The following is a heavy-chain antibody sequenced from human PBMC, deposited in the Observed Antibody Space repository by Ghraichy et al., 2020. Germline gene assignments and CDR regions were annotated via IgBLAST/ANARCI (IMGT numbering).Heavy chain of an antibody. V-gene: IGHV4-59*01. CDR1: GGSISSYY. D-gene: IGHD2-2*02. CDR3: ARGYCSSTSCYTGGLEFDY. J-gene: IGHJ4*02. CDR2: IYYSGST. Sequence: SETLSLTCTVSGGSISSYYWSWIRQPPGKGLEWIGYIYYSGSTNYNPSLKSRVTISVDTSKNQFSLKLSSVTAADTAVYYCARGYCSSTSCYTGGLEFDYWGQGTLVTVSS.